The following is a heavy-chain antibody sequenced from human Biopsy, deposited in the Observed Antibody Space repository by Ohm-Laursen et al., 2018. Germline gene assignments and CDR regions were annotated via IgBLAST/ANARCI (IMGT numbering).Heavy chain of an antibody. V-gene: IGHV4-39*01. D-gene: IGHD3-22*01. J-gene: IGHJ4*02. CDR2: VSYWGNT. CDR3: ARRHNDGSGYHYFDY. CDR1: SLSITHFGDQ. Sequence: SDTLSLTCSVSSLSITHFGDQWDWIRPAPGKGLEWIGSVSYWGNTHYNPSLTSRVTISIDRSQSQFSMRLSSVAAADTAVYYCARRHNDGSGYHYFDYWGQGIRVSVSS.